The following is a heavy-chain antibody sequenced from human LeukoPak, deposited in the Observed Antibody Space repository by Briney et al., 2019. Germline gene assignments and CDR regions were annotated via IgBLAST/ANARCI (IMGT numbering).Heavy chain of an antibody. CDR1: GFTFSSYA. CDR3: ARSLTYYYDTDFDY. V-gene: IGHV3-23*01. J-gene: IGHJ4*02. D-gene: IGHD3-22*01. CDR2: ISGSGGST. Sequence: GGSLRLSCAASGFTFSSYAMSWVRQAPGKGLEWVSAISGSGGSTYYADSVKGRFTISRDNAKNSLYLQMNSLRAEDTAVYYCARSLTYYYDTDFDYWGQGTLVTVSS.